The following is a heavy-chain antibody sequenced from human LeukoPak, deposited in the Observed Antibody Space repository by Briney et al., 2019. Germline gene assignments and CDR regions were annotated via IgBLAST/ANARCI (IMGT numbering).Heavy chain of an antibody. V-gene: IGHV4-34*01. Sequence: PSETLSLTCAVYGGSFSGYYWSWIRQPPGKGLEWIGEINHSGSTNYNPSLKSRVTISVDTSKNQFSLKLSSVTAADTAVYYCARGRGLTATQLWPEPDYWGQGTLVTVSS. CDR3: ARGRGLTATQLWPEPDY. D-gene: IGHD5-18*01. CDR2: INHSGST. J-gene: IGHJ4*02. CDR1: GGSFSGYY.